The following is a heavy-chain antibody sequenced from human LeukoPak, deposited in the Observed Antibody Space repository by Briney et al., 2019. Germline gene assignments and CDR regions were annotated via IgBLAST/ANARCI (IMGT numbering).Heavy chain of an antibody. V-gene: IGHV1-18*01. J-gene: IGHJ4*02. Sequence: WASVKVSCKASGYTFTSYGISWVRQAPGQGLEWMGWISAYNGNTSYAQKFQGRVTMTRDTSTSTVYMELSSLRSEDTAVYYCAREENLSSGWFPFDYWGQGTLVTVSS. D-gene: IGHD6-19*01. CDR2: ISAYNGNT. CDR3: AREENLSSGWFPFDY. CDR1: GYTFTSYG.